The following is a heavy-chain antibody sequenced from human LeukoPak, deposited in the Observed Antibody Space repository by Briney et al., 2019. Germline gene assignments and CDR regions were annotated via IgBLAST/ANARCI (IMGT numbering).Heavy chain of an antibody. CDR1: GGSISSYY. D-gene: IGHD2-15*01. Sequence: SETLSLTCTVSGGSISSYYWSWIRQPPGKGLEWIGYIYYSGSTNYNPSLKSRVPISVDTSKNQFSLKLSSVTAADTAVYYCAGGVVAALDFDYWGQGTLVTVSS. J-gene: IGHJ4*02. CDR3: AGGVVAALDFDY. V-gene: IGHV4-59*01. CDR2: IYYSGST.